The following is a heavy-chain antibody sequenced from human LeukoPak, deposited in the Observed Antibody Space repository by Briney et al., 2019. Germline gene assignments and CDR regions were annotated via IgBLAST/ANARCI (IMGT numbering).Heavy chain of an antibody. CDR3: ARGNPISDY. J-gene: IGHJ4*02. Sequence: SETLSLTCAVSGYSISSGYYWGWIRQPPGKGLEWIGSIYHSGSTYYNPSLKSRVTISVDTSKNQFSLKLSSVTAADTAVYCCARGNPISDYWGQGTLVTVSS. D-gene: IGHD2-21*01. CDR2: IYHSGST. V-gene: IGHV4-38-2*01. CDR1: GYSISSGYY.